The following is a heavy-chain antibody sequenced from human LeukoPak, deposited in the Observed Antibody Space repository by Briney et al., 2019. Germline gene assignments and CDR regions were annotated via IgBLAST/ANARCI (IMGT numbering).Heavy chain of an antibody. CDR2: INHSGST. Sequence: SETLSLTCAVYGGSFSGYYWSWLRQPPGKGLEWIGEINHSGSTNYNPSLKSRVTISVDTSKNQFSLKLSSVTAADTAVYYCARGPTRLVAAAPRGFDYWGQGTLVTVSS. CDR1: GGSFSGYY. D-gene: IGHD6-13*01. CDR3: ARGPTRLVAAAPRGFDY. J-gene: IGHJ4*02. V-gene: IGHV4-34*01.